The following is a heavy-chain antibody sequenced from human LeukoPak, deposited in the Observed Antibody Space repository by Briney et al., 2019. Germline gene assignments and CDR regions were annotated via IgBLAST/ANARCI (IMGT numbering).Heavy chain of an antibody. CDR3: ARETHYYGSGSSFDP. V-gene: IGHV3-23*01. CDR2: ISGSGGST. Sequence: GGSLRLSCAASGFTFSSYGMSWVRQAPGKGLEWVSAISGSGGSTYYADSVKGRFTISRDNSKNTLYLQMNSLRAEDTAGYYCARETHYYGSGSSFDPWGQGTLVTVSS. J-gene: IGHJ5*02. CDR1: GFTFSSYG. D-gene: IGHD3-10*01.